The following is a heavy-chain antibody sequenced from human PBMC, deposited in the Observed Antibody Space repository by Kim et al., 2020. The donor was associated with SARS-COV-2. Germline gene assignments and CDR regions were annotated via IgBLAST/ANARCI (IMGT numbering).Heavy chain of an antibody. CDR1: GFTFSDYY. Sequence: GGSLRLSCAASGFTFSDYYMSWIRQAPGKGLEWVSYISSSSSYTNYADSVKGRFTISRDNAKNSLYLQMNSLRAEDTAVYYCARKGISYCSGGSCYSQNDNWFDPWGPGTLVTVSS. J-gene: IGHJ5*02. CDR2: ISSSSSYT. V-gene: IGHV3-11*03. D-gene: IGHD2-15*01. CDR3: ARKGISYCSGGSCYSQNDNWFDP.